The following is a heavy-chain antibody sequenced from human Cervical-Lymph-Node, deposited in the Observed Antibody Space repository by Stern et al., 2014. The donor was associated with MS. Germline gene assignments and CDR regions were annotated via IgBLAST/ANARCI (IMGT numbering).Heavy chain of an antibody. D-gene: IGHD6-13*01. Sequence: QVQLVQSGGGVVQPGRSLRLSCAASGFTFSSYGMHWVRQAPGKGLEWVAVISYDGSNKYYADSGKGRFTISRDNSKNTLYLQMNSLRAEDTAVYYCAKDRRRAHTLGAASTFDYWGQGTLVTVSS. CDR2: ISYDGSNK. CDR1: GFTFSSYG. V-gene: IGHV3-30*18. CDR3: AKDRRRAHTLGAASTFDY. J-gene: IGHJ4*02.